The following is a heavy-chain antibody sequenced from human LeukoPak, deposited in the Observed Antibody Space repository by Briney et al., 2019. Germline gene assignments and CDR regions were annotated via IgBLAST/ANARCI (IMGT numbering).Heavy chain of an antibody. Sequence: GASVKVSCKASSYTFTSYGISWVRQAPGQGLEWMGWISAYNGNTNYAQKLQGRVTMTTDTSTSTAYMELRSLRSDDTAVYYCARDSADIVLMVYALSAFDIWGQGTMVTVSS. J-gene: IGHJ3*02. CDR2: ISAYNGNT. V-gene: IGHV1-18*01. D-gene: IGHD2-8*01. CDR1: SYTFTSYG. CDR3: ARDSADIVLMVYALSAFDI.